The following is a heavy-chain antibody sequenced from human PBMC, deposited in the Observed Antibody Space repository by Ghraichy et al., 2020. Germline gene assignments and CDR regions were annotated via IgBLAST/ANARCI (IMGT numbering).Heavy chain of an antibody. V-gene: IGHV3-23*01. Sequence: GGSLRLSCAASGFTFSSYAMNWVRQTPGKGLEWVSAISETFNTYYADSVKGRFIVSRDNSKSTLFLQMHSLRVEDTAIYYCAKAVYGATLTSRGGYWGQGILVTVSS. D-gene: IGHD1-14*01. CDR2: ISETFNT. CDR1: GFTFSSYA. J-gene: IGHJ4*02. CDR3: AKAVYGATLTSRGGY.